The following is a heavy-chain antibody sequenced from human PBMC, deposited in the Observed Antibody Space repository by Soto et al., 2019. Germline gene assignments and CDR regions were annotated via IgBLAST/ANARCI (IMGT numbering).Heavy chain of an antibody. CDR2: ISGRGGNI. V-gene: IGHV3-11*01. J-gene: IGHJ6*03. Sequence: QVQLVESGGGLVKPGGSLRLSCAASGFTFSDSLMSWSRQTPGKGLEWLSYISGRGGNIYYADSVRGRFTISRDNAKNSVYMQMNSLRAVDTAVYHCAGDQGPNYMAVWGKGTTVTVS. CDR1: GFTFSDSL. CDR3: AGDQGPNYMAV.